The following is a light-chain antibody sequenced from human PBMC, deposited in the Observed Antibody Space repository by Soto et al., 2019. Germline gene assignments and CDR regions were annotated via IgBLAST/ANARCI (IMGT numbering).Light chain of an antibody. J-gene: IGLJ2*01. Sequence: QSALTQPRSVSGSPGQSVTISCTGTSSDVGGYNYDSWYQQHPGKAPKLMIYDVSKRPSGVPDRFSGSKSGNTASLTISGLQAEDEADYYCCSYAGSYNVVFGGGTKVTVL. V-gene: IGLV2-11*01. CDR1: SSDVGGYNY. CDR2: DVS. CDR3: CSYAGSYNVV.